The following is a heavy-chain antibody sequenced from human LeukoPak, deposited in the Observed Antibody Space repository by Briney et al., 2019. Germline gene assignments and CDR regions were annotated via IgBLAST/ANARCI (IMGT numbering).Heavy chain of an antibody. CDR2: IYYSGST. CDR3: ARHPLNAYGSGTYFDY. CDR1: GGSISGSDYY. J-gene: IGHJ4*02. Sequence: SETLSLTCTVSGGSISGSDYYWVWIRQPPGKGLEWIGSIYYSGSTYYNPSLKSRVTISVDTSKNQFSLKLSSVTAADTAVYYCARHPLNAYGSGTYFDYWGQGTLVTVSS. D-gene: IGHD3-10*01. V-gene: IGHV4-39*01.